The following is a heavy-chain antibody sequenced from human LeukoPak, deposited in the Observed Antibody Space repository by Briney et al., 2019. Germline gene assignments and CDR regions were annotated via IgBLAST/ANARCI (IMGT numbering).Heavy chain of an antibody. V-gene: IGHV3-11*06. Sequence: GGSLRLSCAASGFTFSDYYMSWIRQAPGKGLEWVSYISGSSSFTKYADSVKGRFTISRDNAKNSLYLQMNSLRAEDTAVYYCTRSPSLSGRYWGFDYWGQGALVTVSS. D-gene: IGHD1-26*01. J-gene: IGHJ4*02. CDR3: TRSPSLSGRYWGFDY. CDR2: ISGSSSFT. CDR1: GFTFSDYY.